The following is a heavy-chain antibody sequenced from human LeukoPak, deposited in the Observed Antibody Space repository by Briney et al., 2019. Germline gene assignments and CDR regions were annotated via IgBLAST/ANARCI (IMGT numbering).Heavy chain of an antibody. Sequence: GGSLRLSCAASGFTFSNYGMHWVRQAPGKGLEWVTLISFDGSIKHYTDSVKGRFTISRDNSRNTVYLQMNSLRTEDTAVYYCATYHMTTVVTPAYWGQGALVTVSS. D-gene: IGHD4-23*01. J-gene: IGHJ4*02. V-gene: IGHV3-30*03. CDR2: ISFDGSIK. CDR3: ATYHMTTVVTPAY. CDR1: GFTFSNYG.